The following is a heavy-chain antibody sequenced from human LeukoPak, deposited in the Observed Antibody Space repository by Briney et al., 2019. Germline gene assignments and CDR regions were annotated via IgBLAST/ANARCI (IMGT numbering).Heavy chain of an antibody. Sequence: RASVTVSCKASGYTFTSYDINWVRQATGQGLEWMGWMNPNSGNTGYAQKFQGRVTITRNTSNTTTHTDLRSLSSVAAAVYYCARGLSSGDYWGQGSLVTVSS. V-gene: IGHV1-8*01. CDR2: MNPNSGNT. D-gene: IGHD6-19*01. CDR3: ARGLSSGDY. CDR1: GYTFTSYD. J-gene: IGHJ4*02.